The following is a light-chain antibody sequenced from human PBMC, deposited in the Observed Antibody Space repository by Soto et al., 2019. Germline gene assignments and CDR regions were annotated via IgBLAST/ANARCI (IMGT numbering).Light chain of an antibody. CDR2: GNK. CDR1: SSNIGAGYE. Sequence: QSVLTQPPSVSGAPGQTVTVSCTGSSSNIGAGYEVHWYQQFPGMAPKLLIYGNKNRPSGVPGRFSGSKSDITASLAIIGLQTEDEAEYYCQSYGGSLSGYVFGPGTKVTVL. CDR3: QSYGGSLSGYV. V-gene: IGLV1-40*01. J-gene: IGLJ1*01.